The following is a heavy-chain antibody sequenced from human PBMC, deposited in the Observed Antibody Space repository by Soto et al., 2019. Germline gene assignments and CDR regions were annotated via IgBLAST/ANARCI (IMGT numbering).Heavy chain of an antibody. V-gene: IGHV3-15*01. J-gene: IGHJ6*02. CDR1: GFTFSNAW. Sequence: GGSLRLSCAASGFTFSNAWMSWVRQAPGKGLEWVGRIKSKTDGGTTDYAAPVKGRFTISRDDSKNTLYLQMNSLKTEDTAVYYCTTLCSSTSCTYYYYYYGMDVWGQGTTVTVSS. CDR2: IKSKTDGGTT. D-gene: IGHD2-2*01. CDR3: TTLCSSTSCTYYYYYYGMDV.